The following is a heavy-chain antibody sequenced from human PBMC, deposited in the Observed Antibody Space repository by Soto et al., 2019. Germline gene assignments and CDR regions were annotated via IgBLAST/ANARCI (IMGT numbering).Heavy chain of an antibody. D-gene: IGHD3-3*01. J-gene: IGHJ4*02. CDR2: ISGSGGST. Sequence: EVQLLESGGGLVQPGGSLRLSCAASGFTFSSYAMSWVRQAPGKGLEWVSAISGSGGSTYYADSVKGRFTISRDNSKNVLYLQMNSRRPYDTSVFYCASLMVKYDFLSGAGGFDYWGQGTLVTVSS. CDR1: GFTFSSYA. V-gene: IGHV3-23*01. CDR3: ASLMVKYDFLSGAGGFDY.